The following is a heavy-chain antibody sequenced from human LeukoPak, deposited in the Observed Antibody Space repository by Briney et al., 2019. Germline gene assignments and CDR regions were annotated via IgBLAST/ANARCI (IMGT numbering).Heavy chain of an antibody. D-gene: IGHD3-22*01. V-gene: IGHV3-21*01. CDR1: GFTFSSYS. Sequence: GGSLRLSCAASGFTFSSYSMNWVRQAPGKGLEWVSSISSSSSYIYYADSVKGRFTISRDNAKNSLYLQMNSLRAEDTAVYYCARGYDSSGYLYYYYYMDVWGKGTTVTVSS. CDR3: ARGYDSSGYLYYYYYMDV. J-gene: IGHJ6*03. CDR2: ISSSSSYI.